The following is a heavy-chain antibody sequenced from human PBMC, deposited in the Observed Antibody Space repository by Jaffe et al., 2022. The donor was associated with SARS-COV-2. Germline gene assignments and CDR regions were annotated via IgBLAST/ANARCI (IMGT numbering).Heavy chain of an antibody. Sequence: QVQLQQWGAGLLKPSETLSLTCAVYGGSFSGYYWSWIRQPPGKGLEWIGEINHSGSTNYNPSLKSRVTISVDTSKNQFSLKLSSVTAADTAVYYCARGLGPGSSWFPIFHSNWFDPWGQGTLVTVSS. J-gene: IGHJ5*02. CDR2: INHSGST. CDR3: ARGLGPGSSWFPIFHSNWFDP. V-gene: IGHV4-34*01. D-gene: IGHD6-13*01. CDR1: GGSFSGYY.